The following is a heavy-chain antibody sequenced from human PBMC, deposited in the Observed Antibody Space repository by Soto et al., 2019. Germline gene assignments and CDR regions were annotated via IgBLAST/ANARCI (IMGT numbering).Heavy chain of an antibody. CDR1: GYTLTELS. CDR2: FDPEDGET. Sequence: ASVKVSCKVSGYTLTELSMHWVRQAPGKGLEWMGGFDPEDGETIYAQKFQGRVTMTEDTSTDTAYMELSSLRSEDTAEYYCATDLSYGSSSGGEIGYWGQGTLVTVSS. J-gene: IGHJ4*02. CDR3: ATDLSYGSSSGGEIGY. V-gene: IGHV1-24*01. D-gene: IGHD3-10*01.